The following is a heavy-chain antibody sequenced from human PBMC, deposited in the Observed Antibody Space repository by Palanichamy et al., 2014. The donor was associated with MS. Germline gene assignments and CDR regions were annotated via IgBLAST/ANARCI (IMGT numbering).Heavy chain of an antibody. V-gene: IGHV3-72*01. CDR1: GFTLSDHY. CDR2: SRSKANRYTT. D-gene: IGHD2/OR15-2a*01. CDR3: VRGHNSFDY. Sequence: EVQLVESGGGLVQPGGSLRLSCAASGFTLSDHYMDWVRQAPGQGLEWVGRSRSKANRYTTEYAASVKDRFTISRDNSRNSLYLHMTSLKTEDTAVYYCVRGHNSFDYWGQGTLVTVSS. J-gene: IGHJ4*02.